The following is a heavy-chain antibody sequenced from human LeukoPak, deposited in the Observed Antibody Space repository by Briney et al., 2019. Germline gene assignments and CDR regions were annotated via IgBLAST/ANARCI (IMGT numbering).Heavy chain of an antibody. D-gene: IGHD4-17*01. CDR1: GYTFTGYY. Sequence: ASVKVSCKASGYTFTGYYMHWVRQAPGQGLEWMGWINPNSGGTNYAQKFQGRVTMTRGTSISTAYMELSRLRSDDTAVYYCARERAVGYLRGYYFDYWGQGTLVTVSS. CDR3: ARERAVGYLRGYYFDY. CDR2: INPNSGGT. J-gene: IGHJ4*02. V-gene: IGHV1-2*02.